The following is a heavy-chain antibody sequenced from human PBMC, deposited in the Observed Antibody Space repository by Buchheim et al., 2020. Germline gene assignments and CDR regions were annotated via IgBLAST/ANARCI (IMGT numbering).Heavy chain of an antibody. Sequence: QVQLVESGGGVVQPGRSLRLSCAASGFTFSSYAMHWVRQAPGKGLEWVAVISYDGSNKYYADSVKGRFTIPRDNSKNTLYLQMNSLRAEDTAVYYCARDRLVQFLGWFDPWGQGTL. CDR2: ISYDGSNK. V-gene: IGHV3-30-3*01. CDR3: ARDRLVQFLGWFDP. CDR1: GFTFSSYA. J-gene: IGHJ5*02. D-gene: IGHD3-3*01.